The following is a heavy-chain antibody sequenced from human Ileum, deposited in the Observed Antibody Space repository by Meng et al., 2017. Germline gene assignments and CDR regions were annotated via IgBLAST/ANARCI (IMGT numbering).Heavy chain of an antibody. J-gene: IGHJ4*02. V-gene: IGHV4-61*08. CDR2: AST. CDR1: CGSVSRTGYQ. CDR3: ARDHMGSLDY. D-gene: IGHD1-26*01. Sequence: QVQLRHPGPGLVRASETLARICTVSCGSVSRTGYQWGWIRQPLGKGLEWIGYASTNYNPSLKSRVTISLDTSRNQFSLSLSSVTAADTAVYYCARDHMGSLDYWGQGTLVTVSS.